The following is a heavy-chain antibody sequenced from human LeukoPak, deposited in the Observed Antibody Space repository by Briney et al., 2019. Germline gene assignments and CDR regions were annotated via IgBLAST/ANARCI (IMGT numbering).Heavy chain of an antibody. J-gene: IGHJ4*02. CDR2: IYYSGST. CDR1: GGSISSSSYY. CDR3: ARRNYADY. V-gene: IGHV4-39*01. Sequence: SETLSLTCTVSGGSISSSSYYWGWIRQPPGKGLEWIGSIYYSGSTYYNPPLKGRVTISVDTSKNQFSLKLSSVTAADTAVYYCARRNYADYWGQGTLVTVSS.